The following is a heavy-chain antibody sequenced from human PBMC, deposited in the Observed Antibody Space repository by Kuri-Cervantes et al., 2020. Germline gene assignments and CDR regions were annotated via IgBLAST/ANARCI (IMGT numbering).Heavy chain of an antibody. CDR3: ARELGIAAIDY. Sequence: SETLSLTCTVSGYSVSSGYYWGWIRQPPGKGLEWIGSIYHTAITYYNPSLESRVTISVDKSKNQFSLKLSSVTAADTAVYYCARELGIAAIDYWGQGTLVTVSS. J-gene: IGHJ4*02. CDR1: GYSVSSGYY. CDR2: IYHTAIT. V-gene: IGHV4-38-2*02. D-gene: IGHD6-13*01.